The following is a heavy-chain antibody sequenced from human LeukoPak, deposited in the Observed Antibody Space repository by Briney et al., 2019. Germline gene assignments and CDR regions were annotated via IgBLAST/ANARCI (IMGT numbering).Heavy chain of an antibody. CDR1: GITFSNYA. CDR2: ISYDGSNK. Sequence: GASLRLSCTPSGITFSNYAMHWVRQAPGTGLEWVAVISYDGSNKFYADSVKGRFTISRDNSKNTLHLQMNSLRAEDTAVYYCARSLATSYYYMDVWGKGTTVTVSS. CDR3: ARSLATSYYYMDV. J-gene: IGHJ6*03. D-gene: IGHD5-12*01. V-gene: IGHV3-30*04.